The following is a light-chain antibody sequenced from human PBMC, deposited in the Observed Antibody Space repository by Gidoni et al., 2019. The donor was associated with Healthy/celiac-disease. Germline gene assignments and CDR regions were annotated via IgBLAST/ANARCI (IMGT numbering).Light chain of an antibody. V-gene: IGKV3-20*01. J-gene: IGKJ1*01. CDR2: GAS. Sequence: ESVLTQSPGTLSLSPGERATLSCRASQSVSSSYLAWYQQKPGQAPRLLIYGASSRATGIPDRFSGSGSVTDFTLTISRLEPEDFAVYYCQQYGSSSSFXXXTKVEIK. CDR3: QQYGSSSS. CDR1: QSVSSSY.